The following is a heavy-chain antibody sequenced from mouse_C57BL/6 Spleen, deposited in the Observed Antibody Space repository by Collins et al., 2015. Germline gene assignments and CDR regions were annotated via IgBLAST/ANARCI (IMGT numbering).Heavy chain of an antibody. CDR2: INPSNGGT. CDR3: ARVREVGRAWFAY. D-gene: IGHD1-3*01. V-gene: IGHV1-53*01. CDR1: GYTFTSYW. J-gene: IGHJ3*01. Sequence: QVQLQQPGTELVKPGASVKLSCKASGYTFTSYWMHWVKQRPGQGLEWIGNINPSNGGTSYNEKFKSKATLTVDKSSSTACMQLSSLTSEDSAVYYCARVREVGRAWFAYWGQGTLVTVSA.